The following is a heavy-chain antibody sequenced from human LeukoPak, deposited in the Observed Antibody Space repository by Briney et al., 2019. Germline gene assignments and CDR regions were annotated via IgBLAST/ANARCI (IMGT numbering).Heavy chain of an antibody. V-gene: IGHV1-2*02. D-gene: IGHD5-12*01. Sequence: ASVKVSCKAFGYTFTGYYMHWVRQAPGQGLEWIGWINPNSGGTNYAQRFQGRVTMTRDTSISTAYMELSRLRSDDTAVYYCARGYSGYADFDYWGQGTLVTVSS. CDR2: INPNSGGT. CDR1: GYTFTGYY. J-gene: IGHJ4*02. CDR3: ARGYSGYADFDY.